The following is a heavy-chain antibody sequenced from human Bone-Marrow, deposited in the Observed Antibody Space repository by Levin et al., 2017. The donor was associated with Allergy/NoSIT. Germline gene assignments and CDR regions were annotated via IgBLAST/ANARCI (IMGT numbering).Heavy chain of an antibody. V-gene: IGHV4-4*07. Sequence: SETLSLTCTVSSDSLSSFYWTWIRQPAGKALEWIGRISTTGTIQYNPSLKGRVTVSVDTSRKQFYLSLTSVTAADTAVYYCARENGGGRPFDYWGQGTPVTVSS. D-gene: IGHD3-10*01. CDR2: ISTTGTI. J-gene: IGHJ4*02. CDR1: SDSLSSFY. CDR3: ARENGGGRPFDY.